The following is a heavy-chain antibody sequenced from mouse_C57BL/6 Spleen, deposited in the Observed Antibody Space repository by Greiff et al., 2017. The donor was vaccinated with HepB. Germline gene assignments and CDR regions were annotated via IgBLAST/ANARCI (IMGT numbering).Heavy chain of an antibody. D-gene: IGHD1-1*01. CDR2: IYPGSGST. J-gene: IGHJ3*01. CDR1: GYTFTSYW. Sequence: VQLQQPGAELVKPGASVKMSCKASGYTFTSYWITWVKQRPGQGLEWIGDIYPGSGSTNYNEKFKSTATLTVDTSSSTAYMQLSSLTSEDAAVYYSAREGLYGSTWFAYWGQVTLVTVSA. V-gene: IGHV1-55*01. CDR3: AREGLYGSTWFAY.